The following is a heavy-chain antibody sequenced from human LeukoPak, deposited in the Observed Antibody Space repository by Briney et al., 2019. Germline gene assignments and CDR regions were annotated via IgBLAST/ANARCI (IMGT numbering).Heavy chain of an antibody. Sequence: GASVKVSCKASGYTFIGYYMPWVRQAPGQGLEWMGWINPNSGGTNYAQKFQGRGTMTRDRSISTAYMELSRLRSDDTAVYYCAKDHTIRSFDSWGQGTLVTVSS. CDR2: INPNSGGT. CDR3: AKDHTIRSFDS. CDR1: GYTFIGYY. V-gene: IGHV1-2*02. D-gene: IGHD1-14*01. J-gene: IGHJ4*02.